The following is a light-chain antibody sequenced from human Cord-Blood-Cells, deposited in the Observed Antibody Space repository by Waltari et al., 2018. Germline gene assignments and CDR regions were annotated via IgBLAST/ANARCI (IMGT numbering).Light chain of an antibody. J-gene: IGLJ3*02. Sequence: QSALTQPRSVSGSPGQSVTISCTGTSSDVGGYNYVSWYQQHPGKAPKLMIYDVSKRPSGVPDRFSGSKSGNTASLTISGLQAEDEADDYCCSYAGSYTWVFGGGT. CDR3: CSYAGSYTWV. CDR2: DVS. V-gene: IGLV2-11*01. CDR1: SSDVGGYNY.